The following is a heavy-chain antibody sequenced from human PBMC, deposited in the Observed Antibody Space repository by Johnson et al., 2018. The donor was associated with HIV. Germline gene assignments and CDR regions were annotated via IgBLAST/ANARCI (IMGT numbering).Heavy chain of an antibody. CDR2: ISRDGVNT. J-gene: IGHJ3*02. CDR3: ANSLLFDAFNI. CDR1: GFIFSSYA. D-gene: IGHD2-15*01. Sequence: VQLVESGGGLVQRGGSLRLSCAGSGFIFSSYAMHWVRQAPGEGLEYVSAISRDGVNTFYADSVKDRFTIFRDNSKNTLYLQMGSLRPEDMGIYYCANSLLFDAFNIWGQGRMVTVSS. V-gene: IGHV3-64*07.